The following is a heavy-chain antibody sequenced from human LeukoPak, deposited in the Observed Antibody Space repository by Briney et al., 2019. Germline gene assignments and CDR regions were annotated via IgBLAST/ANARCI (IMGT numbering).Heavy chain of an antibody. V-gene: IGHV4-59*01. CDR1: GGSISSYY. J-gene: IGHJ4*02. D-gene: IGHD1-26*01. CDR3: ARGDPTGRPRIAFDY. CDR2: FHDSRGP. Sequence: SETLSLTCTVSGGSISSYYWSWIRQPPGKGLEWIGYFHDSRGPNYNPSLRSRASISIDTSKSQFSLELGSVTAADAAVYYCARGDPTGRPRIAFDYWAQGTLVTVSS.